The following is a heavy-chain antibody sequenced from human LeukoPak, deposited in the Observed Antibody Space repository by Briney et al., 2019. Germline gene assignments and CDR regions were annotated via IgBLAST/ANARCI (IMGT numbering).Heavy chain of an antibody. CDR2: TYYSGST. D-gene: IGHD3-10*01. Sequence: PSQTLSLTCTVSGGSISSGDYYWSWIRQPPGKGLEWIGYTYYSGSTYYNPSLKSRVTISVDTSKNQFSLKLSSVTAADTAVYYCARDRITMVRGVNYWYFDLWGRGTLVTVSS. CDR3: ARDRITMVRGVNYWYFDL. CDR1: GGSISSGDYY. J-gene: IGHJ2*01. V-gene: IGHV4-30-4*01.